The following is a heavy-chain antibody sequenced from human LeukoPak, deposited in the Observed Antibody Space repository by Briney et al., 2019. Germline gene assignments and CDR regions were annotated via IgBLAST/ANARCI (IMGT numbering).Heavy chain of an antibody. Sequence: GGSLTLSCEASGFTFSSYSMSWVRQAPGKGLEWVSAISGSGGSTYYPDSVKGRFTISRDNTKNALYLQMNSLRAEDTAVYYGAKDSDIVLGVYAKSYFDYWGQGTLVTVSS. J-gene: IGHJ4*02. CDR1: GFTFSSYS. D-gene: IGHD2-8*01. CDR3: AKDSDIVLGVYAKSYFDY. CDR2: ISGSGGST. V-gene: IGHV3-23*01.